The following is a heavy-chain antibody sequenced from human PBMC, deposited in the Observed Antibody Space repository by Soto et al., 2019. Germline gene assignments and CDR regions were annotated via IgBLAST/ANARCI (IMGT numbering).Heavy chain of an antibody. Sequence: QVQLVESGGGVVQPGTSLRLSCVGSGFTFRSYVIHWVRQAPGKGLEWVALTSYDGSNNFYGDSVKGRFTISRDNSRNTVELQMDSLRLEDTALYYCARWGTTGGLDVWGQGTVVSVYS. CDR2: TSYDGSNN. CDR1: GFTFRSYV. V-gene: IGHV3-33*05. D-gene: IGHD3-16*01. CDR3: ARWGTTGGLDV. J-gene: IGHJ4*02.